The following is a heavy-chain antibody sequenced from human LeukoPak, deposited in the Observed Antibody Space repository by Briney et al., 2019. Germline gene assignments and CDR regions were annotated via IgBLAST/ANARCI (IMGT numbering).Heavy chain of an antibody. CDR3: ARQSWNGTYSY. J-gene: IGHJ4*02. Sequence: SETLSLTCTVSGGSISSYYWSWIRQPPGKRLEWIGHIYYSGTNYNPSLKSRVTISVDTSKNQFSLNLSSVTAADTAVYYCARQSWNGTYSYWGQGTLVTVSS. D-gene: IGHD1-26*01. CDR1: GGSISSYY. V-gene: IGHV4-59*08. CDR2: IYYSGT.